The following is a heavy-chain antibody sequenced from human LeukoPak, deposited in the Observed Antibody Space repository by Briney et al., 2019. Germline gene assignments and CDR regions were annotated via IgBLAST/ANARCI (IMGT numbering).Heavy chain of an antibody. CDR1: GGSISSSSYY. CDR3: ARFMYSGSYYDAFDI. Sequence: SETLSLTCTVSGGSISSSSYYWGWIRQPPGKGLEWIGSIYYSGSTYYNPSLKSRVTISVDTSKNQFSLKLSSVTAADTAVYYCARFMYSGSYYDAFDIWGQGTMVTVSS. D-gene: IGHD1-26*01. V-gene: IGHV4-39*07. J-gene: IGHJ3*02. CDR2: IYYSGST.